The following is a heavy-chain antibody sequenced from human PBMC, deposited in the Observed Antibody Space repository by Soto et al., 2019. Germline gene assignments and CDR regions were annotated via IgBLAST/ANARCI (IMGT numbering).Heavy chain of an antibody. V-gene: IGHV4-39*01. CDR2: IYYSGST. Sequence: PSETLSLTCTVSGGSISSSSYYWGWIRQPPGKGLEWIGSIYYSGSTYYNPSLKSRVTISVDTSKNQFSLKLSSVTAADTAVYYCERHSKVTTRAFDIWGQGTMVTVSS. CDR1: GGSISSSSYY. J-gene: IGHJ3*02. D-gene: IGHD4-17*01. CDR3: ERHSKVTTRAFDI.